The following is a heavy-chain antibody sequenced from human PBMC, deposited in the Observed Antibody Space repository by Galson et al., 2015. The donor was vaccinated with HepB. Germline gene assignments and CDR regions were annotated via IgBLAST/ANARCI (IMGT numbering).Heavy chain of an antibody. J-gene: IGHJ4*02. CDR2: ISGSGGSK. Sequence: SLRLSYAASGFTFSSYAMSWVRQAPGKGLEWVSSISGSGGSKYYADSVKGRFTISRDNSNNTLYLQMNSLRAEDTAVYYCAIGGGSSPFDYWGQGTLVTVSS. V-gene: IGHV3-23*01. CDR3: AIGGGSSPFDY. D-gene: IGHD6-6*01. CDR1: GFTFSSYA.